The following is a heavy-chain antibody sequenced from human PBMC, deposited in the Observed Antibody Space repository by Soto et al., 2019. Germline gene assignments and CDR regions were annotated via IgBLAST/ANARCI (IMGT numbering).Heavy chain of an antibody. CDR3: ARWGDTMIRDY. CDR1: GYTFTSYA. Sequence: QVQLVQSGAEVKKPGASVKVSCKASGYTFTSYAMHWVRQAPGQRLEWMGWINADNGNTKYSQKFQGRVTITRDTSASTAYMELSSLRSEDTAVYYCARWGDTMIRDYWGQGTLVTVSS. CDR2: INADNGNT. J-gene: IGHJ4*02. D-gene: IGHD3-22*01. V-gene: IGHV1-3*01.